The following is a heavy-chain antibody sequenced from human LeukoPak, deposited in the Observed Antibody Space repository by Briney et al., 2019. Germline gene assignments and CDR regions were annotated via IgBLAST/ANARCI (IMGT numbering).Heavy chain of an antibody. CDR1: GYSISSGFY. V-gene: IGHV4-38-2*02. Sequence: SDTLSLTCNVSGYSISSGFYWGWIRQPPGKGLEWIGSIYYSGSTYYNPSLKSRVTISVDTSKNQFSLKLSSVTAADTAVYYCARDQSGWPDAFDIWGQGTMVTVSS. CDR2: IYYSGST. D-gene: IGHD6-19*01. J-gene: IGHJ3*02. CDR3: ARDQSGWPDAFDI.